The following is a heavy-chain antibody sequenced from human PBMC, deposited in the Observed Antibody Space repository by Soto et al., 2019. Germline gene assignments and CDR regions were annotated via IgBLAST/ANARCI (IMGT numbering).Heavy chain of an antibody. D-gene: IGHD2-21*02. V-gene: IGHV4-39*07. Sequence: SETLSLTCTVSGGSISSSTYYWGWVRQSPGKGLEWIGSVSYSGSTHNNPSLNSRVTISVDTSKNQFSLKLSSVTAADTAVYYCARAYCGGDCYSVPSLFFDYWGQGTLVTVSS. J-gene: IGHJ4*02. CDR3: ARAYCGGDCYSVPSLFFDY. CDR1: GGSISSSTYY. CDR2: VSYSGST.